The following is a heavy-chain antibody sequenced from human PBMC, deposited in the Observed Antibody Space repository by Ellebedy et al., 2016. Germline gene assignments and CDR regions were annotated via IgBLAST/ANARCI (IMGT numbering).Heavy chain of an antibody. D-gene: IGHD3-10*01. J-gene: IGHJ4*02. CDR3: ARHGSRNSPFDY. Sequence: SETLSLXCTVSGGSISSYYWSWIRQPAGKGLEWIGYIYYSGSTNYNLSLKSRVTISVDTSRNRFSLKLTSVTAADTAVYYCARHGSRNSPFDYWGQGTLVTVSS. CDR1: GGSISSYY. V-gene: IGHV4-59*08. CDR2: IYYSGST.